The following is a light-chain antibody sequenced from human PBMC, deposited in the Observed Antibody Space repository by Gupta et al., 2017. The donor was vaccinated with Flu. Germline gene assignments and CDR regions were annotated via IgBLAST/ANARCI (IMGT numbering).Light chain of an antibody. J-gene: IGKJ4*01. V-gene: IGKV3-20*01. CDR2: DAS. CDR3: NQYGSSPLT. CDR1: QSVASNY. Sequence: ERLTLSCRASQSVASNYLAWYQQKSGQAPRLLINDASNRAAGIPERFSGSGSGTDFTLTISRLQPEDSAVYFCNQYGSSPLTFGGGTNVEIK.